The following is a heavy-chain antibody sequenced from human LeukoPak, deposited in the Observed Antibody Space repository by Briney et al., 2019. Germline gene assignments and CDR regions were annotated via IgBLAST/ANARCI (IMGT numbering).Heavy chain of an antibody. V-gene: IGHV4-39*01. J-gene: IGHJ5*02. CDR3: ARLDGYCSGGSCYSVSFVDP. CDR1: GGAISSSNYY. CDR2: IYYSGST. D-gene: IGHD2-15*01. Sequence: SETLSLTCTVSGGAISSSNYYWGWIGQPPGKGLESIGSIYYSGSTYYNPSLKSRVTISVDTSKNQFSLKLSSVTAADTAVYYCARLDGYCSGGSCYSVSFVDPWGQGTLVTVSS.